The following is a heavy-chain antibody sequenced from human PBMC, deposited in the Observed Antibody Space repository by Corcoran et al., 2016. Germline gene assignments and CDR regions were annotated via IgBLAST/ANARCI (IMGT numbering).Heavy chain of an antibody. CDR2: INPSGGST. Sequence: QVQLVQSGAEVKKPGASVKVSCKASGYTFTSYYMHWVRQAPGQGLEWMGIINPSGGSTSYAQKFQGRVTMTKDTSTSTVYMELSSLRSEDTAVYYCARISSKGGGMDVWGQGTTVTVSS. CDR3: ARISSKGGGMDV. V-gene: IGHV1-46*01. D-gene: IGHD3-16*01. CDR1: GYTFTSYY. J-gene: IGHJ6*02.